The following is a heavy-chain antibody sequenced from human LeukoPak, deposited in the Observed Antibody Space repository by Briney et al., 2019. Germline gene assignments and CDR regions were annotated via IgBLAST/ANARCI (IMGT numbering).Heavy chain of an antibody. CDR2: ISSSSSTI. V-gene: IGHV3-48*02. CDR3: AKGTLGHCNGASCYPLDY. D-gene: IGHD2-15*01. Sequence: GGSLSLSCAASGFTFSSYSMNWVRQAPGKGLEWVSYISSSSSTIYYADSVKGRFTISRDNAKNSLYLQMNSLRDEDTAVYYCAKGTLGHCNGASCYPLDYWGQGTLVTVSS. CDR1: GFTFSSYS. J-gene: IGHJ4*02.